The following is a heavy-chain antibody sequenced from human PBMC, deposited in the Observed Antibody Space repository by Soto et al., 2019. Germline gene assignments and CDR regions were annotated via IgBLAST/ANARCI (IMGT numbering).Heavy chain of an antibody. V-gene: IGHV1-58*01. CDR2: IVVGSGNT. D-gene: IGHD3-3*01. CDR3: AADAGYYDFWSGPKHYYGMDV. Sequence: SVKVSCKASGFTFTSPAVQWVRRARGQHIAWIGWIVVGSGNTNYAQKFQERVTITRDMSTSTAYMELSSLRSEDTAVYYCAADAGYYDFWSGPKHYYGMDVWGQGTTVTVSS. J-gene: IGHJ6*02. CDR1: GFTFTSPA.